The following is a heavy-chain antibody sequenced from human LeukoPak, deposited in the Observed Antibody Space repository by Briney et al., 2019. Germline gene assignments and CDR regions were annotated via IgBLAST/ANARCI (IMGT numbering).Heavy chain of an antibody. CDR3: AGTRSSGSYGVADY. J-gene: IGHJ4*02. CDR2: LNWNGGTR. CDR1: GFIFDNYG. V-gene: IGHV3-20*04. Sequence: GGSLRLSCAASGFIFDNYGMIWVRQAPGKGLEWVSGLNWNGGTRGYADSVKGRFTISRDNAKNSLYLQMNSLRAEDTALYYCAGTRSSGSYGVADYWGQGTLVTVSS. D-gene: IGHD1-26*01.